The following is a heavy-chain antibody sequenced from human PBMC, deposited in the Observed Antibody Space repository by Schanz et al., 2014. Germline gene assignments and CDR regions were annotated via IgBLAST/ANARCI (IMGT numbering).Heavy chain of an antibody. V-gene: IGHV4-34*01. CDR2: IGHSGNT. J-gene: IGHJ4*02. Sequence: VQLVESGGGVVRPGGSLRLSCAASGFGFDDYAMSWIRQPPGKGLEWIGDIGHSGNTKDNPSLKSRVTMSVETSKNQFSLNLSSVTAADTAVYYCARGRQQLGSFDYWGPGTLVSVSS. D-gene: IGHD6-13*01. CDR3: ARGRQQLGSFDY. CDR1: GFGFDDYA.